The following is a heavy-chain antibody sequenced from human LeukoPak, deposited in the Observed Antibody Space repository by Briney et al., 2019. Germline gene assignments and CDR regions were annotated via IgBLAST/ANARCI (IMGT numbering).Heavy chain of an antibody. V-gene: IGHV1-2*02. D-gene: IGHD3-16*01. CDR3: ATEGGGRGLVS. J-gene: IGHJ4*02. Sequence: ASVNVSCKPSEYTFTDYYMQWVRQAPGQGLEWMGWINPNSGGTNYAQNFQGRVTITRATSISTAYMELSRLSSDDTAVEYCATEGGGRGLVSWGQGTLVTVSS. CDR1: EYTFTDYY. CDR2: INPNSGGT.